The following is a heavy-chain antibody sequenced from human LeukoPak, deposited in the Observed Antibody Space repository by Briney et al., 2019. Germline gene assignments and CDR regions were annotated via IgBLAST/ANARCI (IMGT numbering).Heavy chain of an antibody. CDR3: ARDNRQQQLDFDY. J-gene: IGHJ4*02. CDR2: IYHSGTT. D-gene: IGHD6-13*01. Sequence: SETLSLTCTVSGYSISSGYFRGWIRQPPGKGLEWIGSIYHSGTTYYNPSPKSRVTISVDTSKNQFSLKLSSVTAADTAVYCCARDNRQQQLDFDYWGQGTLVTVSS. V-gene: IGHV4-38-2*02. CDR1: GYSISSGYF.